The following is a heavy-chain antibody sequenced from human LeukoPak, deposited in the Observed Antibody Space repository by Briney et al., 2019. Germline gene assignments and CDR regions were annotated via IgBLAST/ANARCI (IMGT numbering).Heavy chain of an antibody. CDR2: IKQDGSEK. V-gene: IGHV3-7*01. CDR1: GLTFSSYW. J-gene: IGHJ3*02. CDR3: ARDLAGPPQEAFDI. Sequence: GGSLRLSCAASGLTFSSYWMSWVRQAPGKGLEWVANIKQDGSEKHYVDSVTGRFTISRDNTKNSLYLQMNSLGADDTAVYYCARDLAGPPQEAFDIWGQGTMVTVSS.